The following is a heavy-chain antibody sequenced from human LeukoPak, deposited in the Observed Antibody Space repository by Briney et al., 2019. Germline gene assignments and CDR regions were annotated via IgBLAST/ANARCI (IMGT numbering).Heavy chain of an antibody. J-gene: IGHJ6*03. CDR1: GFTFSSHW. D-gene: IGHD1-1*01. V-gene: IGHV3-48*01. CDR2: ISRGSGTI. Sequence: PGGSLRLSCATSGFTFSSHWMNWVRQAQGRGLEWVSYISRGSGTIYYADSVKGRFTISRDNAKNSLYLQMNSLRAEDTAVYYCARDSVQDSYYYYMDVWGKGTTVTVSS. CDR3: ARDSVQDSYYYYMDV.